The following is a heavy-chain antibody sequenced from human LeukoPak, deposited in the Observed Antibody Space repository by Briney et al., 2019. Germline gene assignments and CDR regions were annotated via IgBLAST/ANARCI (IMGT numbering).Heavy chain of an antibody. J-gene: IGHJ5*02. Sequence: GGSLRLSCAASGFTFSSYWMSWVRQAPGKGLEWVSGINWNGGSTGYADSVKGRFTISRDNAKNSLYLQMNSLRAEDTAVYYCAKDPLVAAAGNWFDPWGQGTLVTVSS. CDR2: INWNGGST. CDR1: GFTFSSYW. V-gene: IGHV3-20*04. CDR3: AKDPLVAAAGNWFDP. D-gene: IGHD6-13*01.